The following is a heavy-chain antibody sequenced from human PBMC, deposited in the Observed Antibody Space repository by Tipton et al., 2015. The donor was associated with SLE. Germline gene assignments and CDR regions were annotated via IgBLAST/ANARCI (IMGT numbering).Heavy chain of an antibody. CDR3: TKHGDNSRYGS. J-gene: IGHJ5*02. D-gene: IGHD5-18*01. CDR1: GCSFPDYW. V-gene: IGHV5-51*01. Sequence: VQLVQSGGEVKKAGESLKISCKGFGCSFPDYWIGWVRQMPGKGLEWMGIIYPRDSDTRYSPSFKGQVTISVDKSISTAYLQWSSLKASDTAMYYCTKHGDNSRYGSWGQGTLVTVSS. CDR2: IYPRDSDT.